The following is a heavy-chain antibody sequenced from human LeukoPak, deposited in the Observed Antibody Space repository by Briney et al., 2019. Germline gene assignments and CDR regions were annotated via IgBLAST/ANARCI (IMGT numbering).Heavy chain of an antibody. CDR2: IYYSGST. CDR1: GGSISSYY. J-gene: IGHJ4*02. CDR3: ARDQGTDYDSSETGFDY. Sequence: KPSETLSLTCTVSGGSISSYYWSWIRQPPGKGLEWIGYIYYSGSTNYNPSLKSRVTISVDTSKNQFSLKLSSVTAADTAVYYCARDQGTDYDSSETGFDYWGQGTLVTVSS. D-gene: IGHD3-22*01. V-gene: IGHV4-59*01.